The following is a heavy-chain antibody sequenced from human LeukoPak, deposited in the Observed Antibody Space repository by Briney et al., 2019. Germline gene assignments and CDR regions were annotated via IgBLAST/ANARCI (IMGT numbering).Heavy chain of an antibody. Sequence: SETVSLTCTVSGGSTSGNYWGWIRQPPGKGRESIGYVYYDGVARYNPSLESRVIISIDTSKNQLSLKVTSVTAADTAVYYCARGEGTMVRGVGPFDSWSQGTLVTVSS. CDR3: ARGEGTMVRGVGPFDS. V-gene: IGHV4-59*01. D-gene: IGHD3-10*01. CDR2: VYYDGVA. J-gene: IGHJ4*02. CDR1: GGSTSGNY.